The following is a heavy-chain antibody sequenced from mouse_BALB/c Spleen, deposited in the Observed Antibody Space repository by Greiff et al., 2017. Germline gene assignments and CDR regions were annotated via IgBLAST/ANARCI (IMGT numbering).Heavy chain of an antibody. CDR3: ARSVTGTLSFDY. CDR2: IYPGDGDT. D-gene: IGHD4-1*01. CDR1: GYAFSSYW. Sequence: VQLQQSGAELVRPGSSVKISCKASGYAFSSYWMNWVKQRPGQGLEWIGQIYPGDGDTNYNGKFKGKATLTADKSSSTAYMQLSSLTSEDSAVYFCARSVTGTLSFDYWGQGTTLTVAS. V-gene: IGHV1-80*01. J-gene: IGHJ2*01.